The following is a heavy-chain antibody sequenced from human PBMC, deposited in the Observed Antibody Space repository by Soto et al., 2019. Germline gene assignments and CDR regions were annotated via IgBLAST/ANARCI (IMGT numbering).Heavy chain of an antibody. Sequence: VGSLRLSRAASGFTFSSYGMDWVRQAPGKGLEGVAVISDDGSNKYYADSVKGRFTISKDNSKNTLYLQMNSLRAEDTAVYYCAKDLGGDFSSSSCYKDYYYYYGMDVWGQGTTVTVSS. V-gene: IGHV3-30*18. CDR2: ISDDGSNK. CDR1: GFTFSSYG. D-gene: IGHD2-2*02. J-gene: IGHJ6*02. CDR3: AKDLGGDFSSSSCYKDYYYYYGMDV.